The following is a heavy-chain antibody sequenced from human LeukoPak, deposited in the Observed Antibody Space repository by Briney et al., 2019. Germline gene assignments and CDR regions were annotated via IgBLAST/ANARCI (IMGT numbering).Heavy chain of an antibody. D-gene: IGHD3-9*01. V-gene: IGHV3-33*01. CDR3: AREGYYDILTGYNIGIDY. J-gene: IGHJ4*02. Sequence: GRSLRLSCAASGFTFSSYGMHWVRQAPGKGLEWVAVIWYDGSNKYYADSVKGRFTISRDNSKNTLYLQMNSLRAEDTAVYYCAREGYYDILTGYNIGIDYWGQGTLVTVSS. CDR2: IWYDGSNK. CDR1: GFTFSSYG.